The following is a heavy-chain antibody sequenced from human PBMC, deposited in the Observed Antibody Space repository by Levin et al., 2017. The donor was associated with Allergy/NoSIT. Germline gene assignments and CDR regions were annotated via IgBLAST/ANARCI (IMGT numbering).Heavy chain of an antibody. J-gene: IGHJ4*02. Sequence: GGSLRLSCAASGFTFSGSAMHWVRQASGKGLEWIGRIRSKAHSYATAYGASMQDRFTISRDDSKNTAYLQVNSLNTEDAGVYYCVRHVDGSSWLDWGQGTLVTVSS. CDR2: IRSKAHSYAT. CDR1: GFTFSGSA. V-gene: IGHV3-73*01. CDR3: VRHVDGSSWLD. D-gene: IGHD6-13*01.